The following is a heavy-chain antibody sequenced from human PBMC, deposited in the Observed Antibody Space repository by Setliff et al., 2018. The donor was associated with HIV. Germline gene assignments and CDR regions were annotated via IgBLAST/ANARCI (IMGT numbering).Heavy chain of an antibody. CDR1: GGSIRSRDYS. J-gene: IGHJ5*01. CDR3: ARRAYYDFWSGFYLSIANRFDS. Sequence: PSETLSLTCTVSGGSIRSRDYSWGWIRQPPGKGLEWIVSLPHSGATFYNPSLRSRVTTSEDTPKNQFSLRLSSVTAADTAVYYCARRAYYDFWSGFYLSIANRFDSWGQGILVTVSS. V-gene: IGHV4-39*01. CDR2: LPHSGAT. D-gene: IGHD3-3*01.